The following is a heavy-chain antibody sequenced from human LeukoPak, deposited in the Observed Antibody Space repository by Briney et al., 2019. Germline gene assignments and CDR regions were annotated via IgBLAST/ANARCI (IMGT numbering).Heavy chain of an antibody. V-gene: IGHV4-59*01. D-gene: IGHD1-14*01. CDR3: ARDRNAAFDI. J-gene: IGHJ3*02. Sequence: SETLSLTCTVSGVSISSYYWNWIRQPPGKGLEWIGYVYYSGSTSSNPSLESRVTMSVDTSKNQFSLKLSSVTAADTAVYYCARDRNAAFDIWGQGTMVTVSS. CDR1: GVSISSYY. CDR2: VYYSGST.